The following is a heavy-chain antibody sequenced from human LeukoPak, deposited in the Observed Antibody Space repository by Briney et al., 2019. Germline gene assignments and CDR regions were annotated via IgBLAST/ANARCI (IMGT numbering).Heavy chain of an antibody. CDR2: INPNSGGT. J-gene: IGHJ3*02. V-gene: IGHV1-2*02. D-gene: IGHD6-13*01. Sequence: AASVKVSCKASGYTFTGYYMHWVRQAPGQGLEWMGWINPNSGGTNYAQKFQGRVTMTRDTSISTAYMELSRLRSDDTAVYYCAREIHSSPDLDAFDIWGQGTMVTVSS. CDR1: GYTFTGYY. CDR3: AREIHSSPDLDAFDI.